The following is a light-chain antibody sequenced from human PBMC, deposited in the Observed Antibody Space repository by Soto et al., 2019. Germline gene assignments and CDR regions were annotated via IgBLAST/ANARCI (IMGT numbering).Light chain of an antibody. CDR1: QSICTS. J-gene: IGKJ3*01. CDR2: ATS. V-gene: IGKV3-11*01. CDR3: QQRSSWPFT. Sequence: EVVLTQSPATLSLSPGEGATLSCRASQSICTSLAWYQQKPGQAPRLLIYATSNRATGIPARFSGSGSGTDLTLTISSLEPEDFAVYYCQQRSSWPFTFGPGTQVDIK.